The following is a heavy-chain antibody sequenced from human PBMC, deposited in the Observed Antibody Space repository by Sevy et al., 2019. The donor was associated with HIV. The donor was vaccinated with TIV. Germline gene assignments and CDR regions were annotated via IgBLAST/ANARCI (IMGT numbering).Heavy chain of an antibody. CDR2: INNSSRLI. CDR3: AKEGYYYDSHSADWFDP. V-gene: IGHV3-11*06. D-gene: IGHD3-22*01. J-gene: IGHJ5*02. CDR1: GFTFSDYY. Sequence: GGSLRLSCAASGFTFSDYYMSWIRQAPGKGPEWLSYINNSSRLINYVKSVKGRFTISRDNAKNSLYLQMNSLRAEDTAVYYCAKEGYYYDSHSADWFDPWGQGTLVTVSS.